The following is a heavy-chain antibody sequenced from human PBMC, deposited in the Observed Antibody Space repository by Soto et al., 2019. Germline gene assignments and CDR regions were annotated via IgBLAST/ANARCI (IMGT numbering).Heavy chain of an antibody. Sequence: EVKLEQSGGGLVQPGGSLRLSCAASGFSFSTYWMHWVRQVPGKGLVWVSRINSDGSSTIYADSVKGRFTISRDNAKNTLYLQMIGLRGEVTAVYYCVTSPMGSENCWGQGMLVTVSS. J-gene: IGHJ4*02. CDR3: VTSPMGSENC. D-gene: IGHD3-10*01. V-gene: IGHV3-74*01. CDR2: INSDGSST. CDR1: GFSFSTYW.